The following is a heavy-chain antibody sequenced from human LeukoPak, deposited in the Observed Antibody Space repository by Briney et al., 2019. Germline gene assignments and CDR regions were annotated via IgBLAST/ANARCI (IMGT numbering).Heavy chain of an antibody. J-gene: IGHJ1*01. Sequence: GGSLRLSCAASGFTFSSYAMHWVRQAPGKGLEWVAVISYDGSNKYYADSVKGRFTISRDNSKNTLYLQMNSLRAEDTAVYYCARSALTMVRGVFQYWGQGTLVTVSS. CDR3: ARSALTMVRGVFQY. CDR2: ISYDGSNK. D-gene: IGHD3-10*01. CDR1: GFTFSSYA. V-gene: IGHV3-30*04.